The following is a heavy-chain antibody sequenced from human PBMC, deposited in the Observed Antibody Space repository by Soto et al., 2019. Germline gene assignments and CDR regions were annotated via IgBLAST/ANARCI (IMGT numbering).Heavy chain of an antibody. CDR2: IYYSGNT. CDR3: AIAAAFTQETRA. V-gene: IGHV4-31*01. J-gene: IGHJ3*01. CDR1: GGSINSDAYF. Sequence: QVQLQESGPGLVNPSQTLSLTCTVSGGSINSDAYFWSWVRQHPGKGLEWIGYIYYSGNTYYNPSVKSQGSIAVDTSKNQFSSKPKSAPAAYTGVYYCAIAAAFTQETRAWGQWTMVTVAS. D-gene: IGHD3-3*02.